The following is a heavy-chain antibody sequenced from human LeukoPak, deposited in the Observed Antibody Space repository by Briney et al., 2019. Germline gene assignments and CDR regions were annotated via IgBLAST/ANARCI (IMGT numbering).Heavy chain of an antibody. D-gene: IGHD6-19*01. V-gene: IGHV4-59*01. J-gene: IGHJ4*02. Sequence: SETLSLTCTVSGGSISSYYWSWIRQPPGKGLEWIGYIYYSGSTNYNPSLKSRVTISVDTSKNQFSLKLSSVTAADTAVCYCAISPRYSSGWPFDYWGQGTLVTVSS. CDR1: GGSISSYY. CDR2: IYYSGST. CDR3: AISPRYSSGWPFDY.